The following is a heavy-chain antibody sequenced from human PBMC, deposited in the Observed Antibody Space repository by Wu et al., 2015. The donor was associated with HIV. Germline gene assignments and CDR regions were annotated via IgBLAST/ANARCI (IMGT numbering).Heavy chain of an antibody. CDR3: ARDYYDVLTTYSHYFFDL. D-gene: IGHD3-9*01. Sequence: QVQLLQSGAEVKKPGASVMVSCKASGYSFTDYYMYWVRQAPGQGPEWMGWINANRGGTKYARKFQGRVTMTRDTAVSTAYMEMSGLRSDDTAVYYCARDYYDVLTTYSHYFFDLWGQGTLVTVSS. J-gene: IGHJ4*02. CDR2: INANRGGT. CDR1: GYSFTDYY. V-gene: IGHV1-2*02.